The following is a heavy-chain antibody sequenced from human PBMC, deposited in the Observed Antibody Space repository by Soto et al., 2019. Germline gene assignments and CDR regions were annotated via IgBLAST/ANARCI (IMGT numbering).Heavy chain of an antibody. J-gene: IGHJ4*02. CDR2: IDPSGTST. V-gene: IGHV1-46*01. D-gene: IGHD2-8*02. CDR3: AIDPGGYCAAGSCYYFDY. Sequence: QVHLVQSGAEVKKPGASVKVSCKASGYSLSTHYMHWVRQAPGEGLEWMGRIDPSGTSTTYAVKFQGRVTMSRDTSTSTVYLEVTSLRSEDTAVYFCAIDPGGYCAAGSCYYFDYWGQGTLVSVSS. CDR1: GYSLSTHY.